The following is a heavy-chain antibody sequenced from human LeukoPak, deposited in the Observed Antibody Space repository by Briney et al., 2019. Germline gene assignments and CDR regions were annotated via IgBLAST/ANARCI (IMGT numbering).Heavy chain of an antibody. CDR3: ATVSAWVLPDAFGM. CDR2: IYSGGST. Sequence: GSLLLSCAASGVTASSNYMSCVRQAPGKGVVWGSVIYSGGSTYYADAVTGRFSISRANSKNTLYLQMNSLRAEDTVAYYCATVSAWVLPDAFGMWGQGKMVTVSS. J-gene: IGHJ3*02. CDR1: GVTASSNY. V-gene: IGHV3-66*01. D-gene: IGHD1-26*01.